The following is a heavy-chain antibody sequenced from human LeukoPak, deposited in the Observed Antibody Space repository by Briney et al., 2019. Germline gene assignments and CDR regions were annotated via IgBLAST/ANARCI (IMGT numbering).Heavy chain of an antibody. CDR3: ARPKDYYDSSGYLWDDAFDI. V-gene: IGHV1-2*02. CDR1: GYTFTGYY. D-gene: IGHD3-22*01. J-gene: IGHJ3*02. Sequence: ASVKVSCKASGYTFTGYYMHWVRQAPGQGLEWMGWINPNSGGTNYAQKFQGRVTMTRDTSISTAYMELSRLRSDDTAVYYCARPKDYYDSSGYLWDDAFDIWGQGTMVTVSS. CDR2: INPNSGGT.